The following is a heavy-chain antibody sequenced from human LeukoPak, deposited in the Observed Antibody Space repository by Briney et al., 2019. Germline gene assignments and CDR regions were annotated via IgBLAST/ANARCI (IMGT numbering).Heavy chain of an antibody. D-gene: IGHD3-10*01. Sequence: SQNLSLTSNVSGGSISSGSYYWSCIRQPAGKGRVLIGSIYTSGTTNYNPSLKSRVTISVDTSKNQFDLNLNFVAAADTAVYFCARSVGGSYYYYYMDVWGTGTTVTVSS. CDR3: ARSVGGSYYYYYMDV. J-gene: IGHJ6*03. CDR1: GGSISSGSYY. V-gene: IGHV4-61*02. CDR2: IYTSGTT.